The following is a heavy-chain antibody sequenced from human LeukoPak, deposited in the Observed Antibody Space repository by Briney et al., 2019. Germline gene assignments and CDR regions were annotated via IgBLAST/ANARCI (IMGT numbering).Heavy chain of an antibody. Sequence: SETLSLTCKVSGGSISSLFWSWIRQPPGKGLEWIGYINYSGNTNYNPSLKSRVTMSLDTSRNQFSLQLSSVTAAYSAVYFCARLPIDSAILTGFWPYGFDSWGQGVLVTVSS. CDR3: ARLPIDSAILTGFWPYGFDS. J-gene: IGHJ4*02. CDR2: INYSGNT. D-gene: IGHD3-9*01. V-gene: IGHV4-59*08. CDR1: GGSISSLF.